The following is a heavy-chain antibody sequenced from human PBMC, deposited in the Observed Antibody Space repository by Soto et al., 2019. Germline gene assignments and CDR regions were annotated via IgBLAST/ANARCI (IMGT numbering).Heavy chain of an antibody. D-gene: IGHD5-12*01. CDR1: GFTFSSYA. CDR2: ISYDGSNK. J-gene: IGHJ4*02. Sequence: PGGSLRLSCAASGFTFSSYAMHWVRQAPGKGLEWVAVISYDGSNKYYADSVKGRFTISRDNSKNTLYLQMNSLRAEDTAVYYSARDNPSVDIVATIDPHYFDYWGQGTLVTVSS. V-gene: IGHV3-30-3*01. CDR3: ARDNPSVDIVATIDPHYFDY.